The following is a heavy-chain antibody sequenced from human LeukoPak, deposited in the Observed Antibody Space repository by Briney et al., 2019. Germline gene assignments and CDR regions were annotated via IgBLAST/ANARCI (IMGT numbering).Heavy chain of an antibody. J-gene: IGHJ3*02. V-gene: IGHV1-18*01. CDR1: GYTFTSYG. CDR2: ISAYNGNT. CDR3: ARDPPSSSSSNAFDI. Sequence: ASVKVSCKASGYTFTSYGISWVRQAPGHGLEWMGWISAYNGNTNYAQKLQGRVTMTTDTSTSTAYMELRSLRSDDTAVYYCARDPPSSSSSNAFDIWGQGTMVTVSS. D-gene: IGHD6-6*01.